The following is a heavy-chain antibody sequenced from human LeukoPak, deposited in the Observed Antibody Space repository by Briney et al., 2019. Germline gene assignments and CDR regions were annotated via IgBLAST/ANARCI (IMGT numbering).Heavy chain of an antibody. D-gene: IGHD4-17*01. CDR1: GGSISNYY. CDR3: ASEDGDYGWFDP. J-gene: IGHJ5*02. Sequence: SETLSLTRTVSGGSISNYYWSWIRQPPGKGLEWIGYIYYSGSTNYNPSLKSRVTISVDTSKNQFSLKLSSVTAADTAVYYCASEDGDYGWFDPWGQGTLVTVSS. CDR2: IYYSGST. V-gene: IGHV4-59*01.